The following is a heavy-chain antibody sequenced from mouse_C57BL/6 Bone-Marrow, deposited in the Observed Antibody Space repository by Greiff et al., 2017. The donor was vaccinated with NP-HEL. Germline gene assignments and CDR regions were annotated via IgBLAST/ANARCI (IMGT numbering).Heavy chain of an antibody. CDR1: GYTFTRYC. J-gene: IGHJ4*01. V-gene: IGHV1-7*01. CDR2: FYPSSGYT. CDR3: ARGTYGYTMDY. Sequence: VQLQQSGAALAKPGASVKLSCKASGYTFTRYCMHWVKQRSGQGLEWIGYFYPSSGYTKYNQKFKDKATVTADKSSSTAYMQLSSLTYEDSAVDYCARGTYGYTMDYWGRGTAVTVSS. D-gene: IGHD1-1*01.